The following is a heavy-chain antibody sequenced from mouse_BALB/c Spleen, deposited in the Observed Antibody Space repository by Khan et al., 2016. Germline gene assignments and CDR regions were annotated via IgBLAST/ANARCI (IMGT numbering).Heavy chain of an antibody. CDR3: ARTATIKY. V-gene: IGHV3-1*02. CDR2: ISDSGST. Sequence: EVQLQESGPGLVKPSQSLSLTCTVTGYSITSGYGWYWIRQFPGNKLEWMGYISDSGSTNYNPSLKSRISITRDTSKNQFFLQLNSVTTDDTATECCARTATIKYWGQGTTLTVSS. D-gene: IGHD1-1*01. J-gene: IGHJ2*01. CDR1: GYSITSGYG.